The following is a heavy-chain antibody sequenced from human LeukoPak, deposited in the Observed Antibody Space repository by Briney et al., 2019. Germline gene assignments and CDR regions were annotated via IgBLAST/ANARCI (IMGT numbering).Heavy chain of an antibody. CDR1: GCTLSNYA. J-gene: IGHJ3*02. CDR2: IGGSGSA. Sequence: GGSLRLSRAASGCTLSNYAMNWVRQAPGKGLEWVSGIGGSGSAYYADSVKGRFSISRDNAKNTLNLQMNIPRAEDTAVYYCARGSVDAFDIWGQGTMVTVS. CDR3: ARGSVDAFDI. V-gene: IGHV3-23*01.